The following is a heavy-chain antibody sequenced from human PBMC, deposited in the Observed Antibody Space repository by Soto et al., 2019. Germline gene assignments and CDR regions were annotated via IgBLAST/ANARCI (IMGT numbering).Heavy chain of an antibody. J-gene: IGHJ4*02. CDR3: AKGEVWGSYRSELDY. Sequence: GGSLRLSCAASGFTFSSYAMSWVRQAPGKGLEWVSGISGSGGSTYYADSVKGRFTISRDNSKNTLYLQMNSLRAEDTAVYYCAKGEVWGSYRSELDYWGQGTLVTVSS. V-gene: IGHV3-23*01. D-gene: IGHD3-16*02. CDR2: ISGSGGST. CDR1: GFTFSSYA.